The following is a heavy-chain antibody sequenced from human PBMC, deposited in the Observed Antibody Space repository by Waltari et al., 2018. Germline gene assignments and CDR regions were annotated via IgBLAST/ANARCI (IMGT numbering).Heavy chain of an antibody. CDR3: AKDNWGLPGGIDGFDV. Sequence: EVQLVESGGDLVRPGGSLRLSCEASGFTFSTYWMSWVRQAAGKGLGWVADIRQGGGEERYLASVRGRFIIARDNAKNSVFLQMDSLRAEDTALYYCAKDNWGLPGGIDGFDVWGQGTMVTVSS. D-gene: IGHD7-27*01. CDR1: GFTFSTYW. V-gene: IGHV3-7*01. CDR2: IRQGGGEE. J-gene: IGHJ3*01.